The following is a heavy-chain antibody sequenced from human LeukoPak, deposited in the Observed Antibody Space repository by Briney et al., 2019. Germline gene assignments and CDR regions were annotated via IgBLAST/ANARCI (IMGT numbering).Heavy chain of an antibody. J-gene: IGHJ6*03. CDR3: ARQGGSSSPYYYYYMDV. CDR2: IYHSGNS. V-gene: IGHV4-38-2*01. CDR1: GYSISSGYY. Sequence: SETLSLTCAVSGYSISSGYYWGWIRQPPGKGLEWIGCIYHSGNSRYNPSLKSRVSISVDTSKNQSSLRLSSVTAADTAVYYCARQGGSSSPYYYYYMDVWGKGTTVTVS. D-gene: IGHD6-13*01.